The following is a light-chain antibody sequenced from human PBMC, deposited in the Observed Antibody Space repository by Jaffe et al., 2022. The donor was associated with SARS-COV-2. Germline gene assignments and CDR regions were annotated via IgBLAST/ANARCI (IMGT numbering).Light chain of an antibody. J-gene: IGLJ1*01. Sequence: QSVLTQPPSVSGAPGQRVTISCTGSSSNIGARYDVHWYQQIPGTAPKLLIYGNNNRASGVPDRFSGSKSGTSASLDITGLQAEDEADYYCQSYDSSLSGYVFGTGTKVTVL. CDR3: QSYDSSLSGYV. CDR2: GNN. V-gene: IGLV1-40*01. CDR1: SSNIGARYD.